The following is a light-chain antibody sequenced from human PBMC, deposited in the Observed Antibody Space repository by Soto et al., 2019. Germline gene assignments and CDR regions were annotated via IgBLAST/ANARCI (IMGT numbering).Light chain of an antibody. CDR3: RQQNVWPAT. J-gene: IGKJ1*01. V-gene: IGKV3-15*01. Sequence: EIVLTQSPATLSVSPGERAILSCRASQSVGISLAWYQQKPGQAPGLLIYDASTRATGVPARFSGSGSGTEVTLTTSSLQSEDFAVYYCRQQNVWPATFGQGTKVDIK. CDR1: QSVGIS. CDR2: DAS.